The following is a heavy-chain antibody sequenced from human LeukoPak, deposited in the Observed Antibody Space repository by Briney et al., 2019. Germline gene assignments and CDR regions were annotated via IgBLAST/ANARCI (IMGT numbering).Heavy chain of an antibody. CDR3: AREQGSGWYKQSAIYFDY. D-gene: IGHD6-19*01. CDR2: IISIFGTA. CDR1: GGTFSSYA. V-gene: IGHV1-69*05. J-gene: IGHJ4*02. Sequence: ASVKVSCKASGGTFSSYAISWVRQAPGQGLEWMGRIISIFGTANYAQKFQGRVTITTDESTSTAYMELSSLRSEDTAVYYCAREQGSGWYKQSAIYFDYWGQGTLVTVSS.